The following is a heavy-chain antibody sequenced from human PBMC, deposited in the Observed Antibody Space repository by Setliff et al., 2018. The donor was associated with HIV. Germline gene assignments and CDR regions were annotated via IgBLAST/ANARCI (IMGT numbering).Heavy chain of an antibody. J-gene: IGHJ4*02. V-gene: IGHV4-31*03. D-gene: IGHD2-21*01. CDR1: GGSITSGTYY. CDR3: ARGRYFRDISDSLFDF. CDR2: IYNSGTT. Sequence: SETLSLTCTVSGGSITSGTYYWNWIRQHPGKGLEWIGYIYNSGTTFYNPSLEGRLIMSVDPSKNQFSLKLTSVTAADTAVYYCARGRYFRDISDSLFDFWGQGTLVTVSS.